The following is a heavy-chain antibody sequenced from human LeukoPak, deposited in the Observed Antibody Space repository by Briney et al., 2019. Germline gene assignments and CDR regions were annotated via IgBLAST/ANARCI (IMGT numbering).Heavy chain of an antibody. CDR3: ARDGELAVAGTPQDFDY. CDR2: IWYDGSNK. D-gene: IGHD6-19*01. V-gene: IGHV3-33*01. CDR1: GFTFSSYG. J-gene: IGHJ4*02. Sequence: GGSLRLSYAASGFTFSSYGMHWVRQAPGEGLEWVAVIWYDGSNKYYADSVKGRFTISRDNSKNTLYLQMNSLRAEDTAVYYCARDGELAVAGTPQDFDYWGQGTLVTVSS.